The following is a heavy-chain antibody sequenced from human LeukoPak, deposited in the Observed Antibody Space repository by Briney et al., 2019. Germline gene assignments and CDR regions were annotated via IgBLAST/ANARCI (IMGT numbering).Heavy chain of an antibody. V-gene: IGHV6-1*01. CDR1: GDSVSSNITD. D-gene: IGHD6-19*01. Sequence: SQTLSLTFAISGDSVSSNITDWNWIRQSPSRGLEWLGRTYYRSKWYNDYAVSVKSRITINPDTSKNQFSLQLNSVTPEDTAVYYCARGWAFAYWGQGTLVTVSS. CDR3: ARGWAFAY. J-gene: IGHJ4*02. CDR2: TYYRSKWYN.